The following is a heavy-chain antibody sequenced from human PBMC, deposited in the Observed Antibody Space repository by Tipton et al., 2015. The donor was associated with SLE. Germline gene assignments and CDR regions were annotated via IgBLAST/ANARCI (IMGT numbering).Heavy chain of an antibody. CDR3: ARDGLIEAGQDY. CDR1: GFTFSSNY. D-gene: IGHD6-13*01. CDR2: IKQDGSET. V-gene: IGHV3-7*03. J-gene: IGHJ4*02. Sequence: GSLRLSCAASGFTFSSNYMTWVRQAPGKGLEWVANIKQDGSETYYVDSVKGRFTISRDNAKNSLYLQMNSLRAEDTAVYYCARDGLIEAGQDYWGQGTLVTVSS.